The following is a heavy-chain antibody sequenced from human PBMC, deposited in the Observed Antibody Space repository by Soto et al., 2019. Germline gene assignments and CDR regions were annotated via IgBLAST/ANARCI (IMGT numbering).Heavy chain of an antibody. CDR2: ISYDGSNK. CDR1: GFTFSSYG. CDR3: AKDYRRSKRDIVVVPAAILIDFWFDP. D-gene: IGHD2-2*01. J-gene: IGHJ5*02. Sequence: TGGSLRLSCAASGFTFSSYGMHWVRQAPGKGLEWVAVISYDGSNKYYADSVKGRFTISRDNSKNTLYLQMNSLRAEDTAVYYCAKDYRRSKRDIVVVPAAILIDFWFDPWGQGTLVTVSS. V-gene: IGHV3-30*18.